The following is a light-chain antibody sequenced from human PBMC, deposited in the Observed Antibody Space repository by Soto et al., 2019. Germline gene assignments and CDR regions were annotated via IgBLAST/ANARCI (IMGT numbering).Light chain of an antibody. V-gene: IGLV2-8*01. J-gene: IGLJ1*01. CDR2: EVS. CDR1: SSDVGAYNY. Sequence: QSVLTQPPSASGSPGQSVTISCIGTSSDVGAYNYVSWYQQHPGKVPKLMIYEVSKRPSGVPDRFSASKSGNTASLTVSGLQAGDEADYYCSSHGGSNNVYVFGTGTKVTVL. CDR3: SSHGGSNNVYV.